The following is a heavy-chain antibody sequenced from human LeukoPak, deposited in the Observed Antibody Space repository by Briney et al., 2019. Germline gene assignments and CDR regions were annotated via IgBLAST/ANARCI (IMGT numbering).Heavy chain of an antibody. V-gene: IGHV3-9*01. CDR2: ISWNSGSI. CDR1: GFTFDDYA. D-gene: IGHD2-8*01. Sequence: GRSLRLSCAASGFTFDDYAMHWVRQAPGKGLEWVSGISWNSGSIGYADSVKGRFTISRDNAKNSLYLQMSSLRAEDTAVYYCARLLVYNSGGEAFDYWGQGTLVTVSS. CDR3: ARLLVYNSGGEAFDY. J-gene: IGHJ4*02.